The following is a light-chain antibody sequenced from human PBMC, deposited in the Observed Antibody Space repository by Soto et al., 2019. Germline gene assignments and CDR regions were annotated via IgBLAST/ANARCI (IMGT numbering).Light chain of an antibody. Sequence: EIVLTQSPGTLSLSPGERVTLSCRASQSVSSSYLARYQQKPAQAPRLLIYGASNRATGIPDRFIGSGSGTDCTLTISRLEPEDFAVYYCQQYGGHPPYTFGQGTKLEI. J-gene: IGKJ2*01. CDR2: GAS. V-gene: IGKV3-20*01. CDR1: QSVSSSY. CDR3: QQYGGHPPYT.